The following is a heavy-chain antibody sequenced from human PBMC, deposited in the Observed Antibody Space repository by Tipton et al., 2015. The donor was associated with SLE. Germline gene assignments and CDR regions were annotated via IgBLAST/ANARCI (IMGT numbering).Heavy chain of an antibody. Sequence: TLSLTCTVSGGSISSYYWSWIRQPAGKGLEWIGRIYTSGSTNYNPSLKSRVTMSVDTSKNQFSLKLTSVTAADTAVYYCAREVGDDIAAPFDYWGQGTLVTVSS. V-gene: IGHV4-4*07. J-gene: IGHJ4*02. CDR1: GGSISSYY. CDR2: IYTSGST. CDR3: AREVGDDIAAPFDY. D-gene: IGHD6-13*01.